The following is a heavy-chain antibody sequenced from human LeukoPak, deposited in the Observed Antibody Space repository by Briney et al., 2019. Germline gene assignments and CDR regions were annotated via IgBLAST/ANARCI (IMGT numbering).Heavy chain of an antibody. D-gene: IGHD5-18*01. CDR2: INHSGST. CDR1: GGSFSGYY. V-gene: IGHV4-34*01. Sequence: SETLSLTCAVYGGSFSGYYWSWIRQPPGKGLEWIGEINHSGSTNYNPSLKSRVTISVDTSKNQFSLKLSSVTAADTAVYYCARGGYSYGFGIDCWGQGTLVTVSS. J-gene: IGHJ4*02. CDR3: ARGGYSYGFGIDC.